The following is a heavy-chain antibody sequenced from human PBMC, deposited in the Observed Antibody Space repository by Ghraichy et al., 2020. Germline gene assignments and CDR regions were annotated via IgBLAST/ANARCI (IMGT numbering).Heavy chain of an antibody. CDR2: IDGSSSTR. V-gene: IGHV3-48*01. D-gene: IGHD6-25*01. J-gene: IGHJ6*02. CDR3: ARELERYYGLDV. Sequence: GESLRLSCAASGFTFSSYSMNWVRQAPGKGLEWLSYIDGSSSTRYYADSLKGRFTVSRDNAKNSLFLEMTSLRVEDTAVYYCARELERYYGLDVWGQGTTVTVSS. CDR1: GFTFSSYS.